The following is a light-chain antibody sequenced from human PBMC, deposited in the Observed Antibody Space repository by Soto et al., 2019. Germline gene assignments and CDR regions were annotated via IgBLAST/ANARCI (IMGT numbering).Light chain of an antibody. CDR2: DAS. V-gene: IGKV3-20*01. CDR3: QQYGSSPPIT. J-gene: IGKJ5*01. CDR1: QSVSNNY. Sequence: EIVLTQSPGTLSLSPVERATLSCRASQSVSNNYLAWYQQKPGQAPRLLIYDASSRATGIPDRFSGSGSGTDFTLTISRLEPEDSAVYYCQQYGSSPPITFGQGTRLEIK.